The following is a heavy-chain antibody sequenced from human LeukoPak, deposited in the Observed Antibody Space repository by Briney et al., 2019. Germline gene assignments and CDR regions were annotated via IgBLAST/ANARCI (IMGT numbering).Heavy chain of an antibody. CDR3: ARFGVDYDMDV. Sequence: SETLSLTCTVSGCSIRSYYWNWIRQAPGKGLEWIGQIHYSGRPDYNPSLKSRVTISVDTSKNQLSLKVTSVTGAETAVYYCARFGVDYDMDVWGQGTTVTVSS. CDR1: GCSIRSYY. CDR2: IHYSGRP. D-gene: IGHD3-16*01. V-gene: IGHV4-59*01. J-gene: IGHJ6*02.